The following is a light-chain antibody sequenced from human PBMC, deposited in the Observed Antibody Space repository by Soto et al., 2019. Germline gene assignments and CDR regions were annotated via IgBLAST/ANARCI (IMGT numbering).Light chain of an antibody. CDR3: QHYDDLPPLS. CDR1: QDIRNY. Sequence: DIQMTQSPSSLSASVGDRVTITCQASQDIRNYLNWYQQKPGKAPNLLIYDASNLRAGVPSRFSGRGSGTEFTFTFSSLQPEDIATYYCQHYDDLPPLSFGGGTKVEIK. J-gene: IGKJ4*01. V-gene: IGKV1-33*01. CDR2: DAS.